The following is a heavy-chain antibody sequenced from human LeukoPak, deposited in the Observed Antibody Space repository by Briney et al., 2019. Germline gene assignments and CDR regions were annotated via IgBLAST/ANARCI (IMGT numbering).Heavy chain of an antibody. J-gene: IGHJ4*02. V-gene: IGHV3-23*01. CDR3: GKDRGVQWELEGFDY. CDR2: ISGSGGST. D-gene: IGHD1-26*01. CDR1: GFTFSSYA. Sequence: GVSLTLSCAASGFTFSSYAMSWLRQAPGKGLEWVSAISGSGGSTYYADSVKGRFTISRDNSKNTLYLQMNRLRAEDTAVYYCGKDRGVQWELEGFDYWGQGTLVTVSS.